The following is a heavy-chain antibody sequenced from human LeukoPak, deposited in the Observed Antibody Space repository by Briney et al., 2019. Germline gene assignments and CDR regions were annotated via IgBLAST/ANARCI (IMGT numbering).Heavy chain of an antibody. J-gene: IGHJ5*02. D-gene: IGHD2-2*01. Sequence: SETLSLTCAVYGGFFSGNYWNWIRQPPGKGLEWIGEVNHSGSTNYNPSLKSRVTISVHTSTKQFSLKLSSVTAADTAVYYCARGGRGVPAARRFKPGDWFDPWGQGTLVTVSS. V-gene: IGHV4-34*01. CDR1: GGFFSGNY. CDR2: VNHSGST. CDR3: ARGGRGVPAARRFKPGDWFDP.